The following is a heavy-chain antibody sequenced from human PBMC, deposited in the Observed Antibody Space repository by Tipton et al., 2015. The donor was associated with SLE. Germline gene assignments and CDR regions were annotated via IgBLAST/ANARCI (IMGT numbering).Heavy chain of an antibody. D-gene: IGHD3-9*01. CDR2: IGTVGDT. Sequence: SLRLSCAASGFTFSSYDMHWVRQATGKGLEWVSAIGTVGDTYYPGSVKGRFTISRENAKNSLYLQMNSLRAEDTAVYYCARAKHDILNGVGGYWGQGALVTVSS. CDR1: GFTFSSYD. J-gene: IGHJ4*02. CDR3: ARAKHDILNGVGGY. V-gene: IGHV3-13*01.